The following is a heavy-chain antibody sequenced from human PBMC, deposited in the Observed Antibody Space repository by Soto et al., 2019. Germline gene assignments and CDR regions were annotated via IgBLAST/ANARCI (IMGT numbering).Heavy chain of an antibody. J-gene: IGHJ4*02. CDR2: IYYSGST. CDR3: ARGYRSLDY. V-gene: IGHV4-59*01. CDR1: GCSISNYY. Sequence: XETLSLTCTVAGCSISNYYWSWIRQPPGKGLEWIGYIYYSGSTNYNPSLKSRVTISVDTSKNQFSLKLSSVTAAGTAVYYCARGYRSLDYWGQGTLVTVSS. D-gene: IGHD4-4*01.